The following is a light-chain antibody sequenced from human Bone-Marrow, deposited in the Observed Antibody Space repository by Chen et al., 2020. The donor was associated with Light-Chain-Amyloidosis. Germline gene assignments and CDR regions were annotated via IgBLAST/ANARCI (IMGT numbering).Light chain of an antibody. CDR3: QSADSSGTYEVI. V-gene: IGLV3-25*03. J-gene: IGLJ2*01. Sequence: SYELTQPPSVSVSPGRTARITCSGDDLPTKYAYWYQQKPGQATVLVIHRDTGRPSGISERFSGSSSGTTATLTISGVQAEDEADYHCQSADSSGTYEVIFGGGTKLTVL. CDR2: RDT. CDR1: DLPTKY.